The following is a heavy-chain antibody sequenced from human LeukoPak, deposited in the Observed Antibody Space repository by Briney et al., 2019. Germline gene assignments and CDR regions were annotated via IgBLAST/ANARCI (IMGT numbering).Heavy chain of an antibody. Sequence: GGSLRLSCAASGFTFDDYAMHWVRQAPGKGLEWVSGISWNSGSIGYADSVKGRFTISRDNTKNSLYLQMNSLRAEDTAVFYCARDQYDTWSRRGNFDSWGQGTLVIVSS. CDR1: GFTFDDYA. J-gene: IGHJ4*02. V-gene: IGHV3-9*01. CDR3: ARDQYDTWSRRGNFDS. CDR2: ISWNSGSI. D-gene: IGHD3-3*01.